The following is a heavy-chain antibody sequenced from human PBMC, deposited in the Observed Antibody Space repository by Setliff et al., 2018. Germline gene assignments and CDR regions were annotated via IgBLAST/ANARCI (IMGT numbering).Heavy chain of an antibody. CDR1: GFTFSTYA. Sequence: PGGSLRLSCRASGFTFSTYAMSWVRLPLGKGLEWVSGIGTSDGDTYYGASVKGRFVISRDDSKNTLYLQMNSLRVEDTAVYYCAKVIGGYPPKPSDYWGQGTLVTVSS. CDR2: IGTSDGDT. V-gene: IGHV3-23*01. CDR3: AKVIGGYPPKPSDY. D-gene: IGHD3-16*02. J-gene: IGHJ4*02.